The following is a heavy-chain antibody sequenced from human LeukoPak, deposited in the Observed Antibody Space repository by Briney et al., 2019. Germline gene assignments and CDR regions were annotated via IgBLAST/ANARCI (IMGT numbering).Heavy chain of an antibody. D-gene: IGHD3-3*01. CDR3: ARGPDLGRYYDFWSGYREPYYYYGMDV. CDR1: GFTFSSYA. J-gene: IGHJ6*02. Sequence: PGGSLRLSCAASGFTFSSYAMHWVRQALGKGLEWVAVISYDGSNKYYADSVKGRFTISRDNSKNTLYLQMNSLRAEDTAVYYCARGPDLGRYYDFWSGYREPYYYYGMDVWGQGTTVTVSS. CDR2: ISYDGSNK. V-gene: IGHV3-30-3*01.